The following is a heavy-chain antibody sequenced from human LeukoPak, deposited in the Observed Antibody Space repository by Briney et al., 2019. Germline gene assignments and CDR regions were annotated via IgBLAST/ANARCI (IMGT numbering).Heavy chain of an antibody. D-gene: IGHD2-2*01. J-gene: IGHJ4*02. V-gene: IGHV3-48*03. CDR2: ISGSGSTI. CDR1: GFTFSSYE. CDR3: ARRYCSSTSCLFDY. Sequence: GGSLRLSCAASGFTFSSYEMNWVRQAPGKGLEWVSYISGSGSTIYYADSVKGRFTISRDNAKNSLYLQMNSLKAEDTAVYYCARRYCSSTSCLFDYWGQGTLVTVSS.